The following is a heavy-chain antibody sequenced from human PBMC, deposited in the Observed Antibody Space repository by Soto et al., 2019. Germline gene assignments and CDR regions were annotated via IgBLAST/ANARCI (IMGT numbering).Heavy chain of an antibody. CDR2: IYYSGST. CDR3: ATYDSSGSRGFQH. D-gene: IGHD3-22*01. J-gene: IGHJ1*01. Sequence: QVQLQESGPGLVKPSQTLSLTCTVSGGSISSGAYYWSWIRQHPGKGLEWIGYIYYSGSTYYNPSRKSRVTMSVDTSKNPFSLKLSSVTAADTAVYYCATYDSSGSRGFQHWGQGTLVTVSS. CDR1: GGSISSGAYY. V-gene: IGHV4-31*03.